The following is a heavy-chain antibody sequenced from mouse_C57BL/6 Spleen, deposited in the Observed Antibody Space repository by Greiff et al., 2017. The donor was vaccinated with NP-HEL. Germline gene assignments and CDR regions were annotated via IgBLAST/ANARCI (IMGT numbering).Heavy chain of an antibody. CDR1: GYTFTDYN. Sequence: VQLQQSGPELVKMSCKASGYTFTDYNMHWVKQSHGKSLEWIGYINPNNGGTSYNQKFKGKATLTVNKSSSTAYMELRSLTSEDSAVYYCARTLITTVVATEYFDVWGTGTTVTVSS. CDR2: INPNNGGT. V-gene: IGHV1-22*01. CDR3: ARTLITTVVATEYFDV. D-gene: IGHD1-1*01. J-gene: IGHJ1*03.